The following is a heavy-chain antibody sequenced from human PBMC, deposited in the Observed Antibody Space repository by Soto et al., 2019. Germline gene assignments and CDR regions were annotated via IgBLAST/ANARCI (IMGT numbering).Heavy chain of an antibody. D-gene: IGHD2-15*01. CDR3: AATPRGVVVVAAYPG. CDR2: ISGSGGST. Sequence: EVQLLESGGGLVQPGGSLRLSCAASGFTFSSYAMSWVRQAPGKGLEWVSAISGSGGSTYYADSVKGRFTISRDNSKNTLYLQMNSLRAEDTAVYYCAATPRGVVVVAAYPGWGQGTLVTVSS. J-gene: IGHJ4*02. CDR1: GFTFSSYA. V-gene: IGHV3-23*01.